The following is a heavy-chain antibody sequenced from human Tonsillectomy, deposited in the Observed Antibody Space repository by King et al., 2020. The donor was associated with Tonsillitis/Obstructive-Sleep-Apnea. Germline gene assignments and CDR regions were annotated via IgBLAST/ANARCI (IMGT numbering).Heavy chain of an antibody. CDR1: GFSLSNARMG. CDR2: IFSNDEK. CDR3: DRPTDYDDSSGYFGGKYYYYMDG. V-gene: IGHV2-26*01. J-gene: IGHJ6*03. Sequence: TLKESGPVLVKPTETLTLTCTVSGFSLSNARMGVGWIRQPPGKALEWLAHIFSNDEKSYSTSLKSRLTLSKDTSKSQVVLTMTNMDPVDTATYYCDRPTDYDDSSGYFGGKYYYYMDGWGKGTTVTVSS. D-gene: IGHD3-22*01.